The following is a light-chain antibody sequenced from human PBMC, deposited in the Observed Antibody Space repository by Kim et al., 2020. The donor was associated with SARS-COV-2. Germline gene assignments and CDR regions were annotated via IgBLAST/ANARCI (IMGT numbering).Light chain of an antibody. CDR2: FDS. V-gene: IGLV3-21*04. CDR3: QVWDSSSDQSV. CDR1: NIASQS. J-gene: IGLJ3*02. Sequence: SYELTQPPSVSVAPGKTARIPCGGNNIASQSVHWYQQKPGQAPVLVIYFDSDRPSGIPERVSGSKSGNTASLIISRVEAGDEADYYCQVWDSSSDQSVFGGGTQLTVL.